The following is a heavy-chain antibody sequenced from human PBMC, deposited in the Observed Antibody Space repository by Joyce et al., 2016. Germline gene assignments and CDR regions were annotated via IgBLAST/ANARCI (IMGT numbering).Heavy chain of an antibody. CDR1: GFSFNSYD. CDR3: AKDLVRGTTTWAFDF. V-gene: IGHV3-30*18. CDR2: TSYEGSSK. D-gene: IGHD2-2*01. J-gene: IGHJ3*01. Sequence: QVQLVESGGGVVQPGRSLRLSCAASGFSFNSYDMHWVRQAPGKGLEWVAVTSYEGSSKYYVDSVKGRFTISRDTSKNTVYLQMHSLRAEDTALYYCAKDLVRGTTTWAFDFWGQGTMVTVSS.